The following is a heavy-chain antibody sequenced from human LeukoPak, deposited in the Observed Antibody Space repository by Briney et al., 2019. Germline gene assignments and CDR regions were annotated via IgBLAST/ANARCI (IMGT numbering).Heavy chain of an antibody. CDR1: GGSFSGCY. CDR2: INHSGST. J-gene: IGHJ6*03. CDR3: ARGHWYYYDYYYYMDV. D-gene: IGHD3-10*01. Sequence: SETLSLTCAVYGGSFSGCYWSWIRHPPGKGLEWIGEINHSGSTNYNPSLKSRVTISVDTSKNQFSLKLSSVTAADTAVYYCARGHWYYYDYYYYMDVWGKGTTVTVSS. V-gene: IGHV4-34*01.